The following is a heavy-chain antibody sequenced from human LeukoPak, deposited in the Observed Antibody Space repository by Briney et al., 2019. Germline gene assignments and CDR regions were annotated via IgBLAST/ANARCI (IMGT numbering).Heavy chain of an antibody. CDR1: GFTFSGYA. CDR2: INAFGARI. V-gene: IGHV3-23*01. CDR3: AKVALGYCSGSSCYYFDY. J-gene: IGHJ4*02. Sequence: PGGSLRLSCEASGFTFSGYAMSWVRQAPGKGLEWVSSINAFGARIYYADSVKGRFTISRDNSKNTLYLQMNSLRAEDTALYYCAKVALGYCSGSSCYYFDYGGQGTLVTVSS. D-gene: IGHD2-15*01.